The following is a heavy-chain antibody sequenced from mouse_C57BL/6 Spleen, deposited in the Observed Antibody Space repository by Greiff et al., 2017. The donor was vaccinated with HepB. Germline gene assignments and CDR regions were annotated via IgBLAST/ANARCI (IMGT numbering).Heavy chain of an antibody. CDR3: ARSPHWYFDV. V-gene: IGHV7-3*01. CDR2: IRNKANGYTT. Sequence: EVQLQESGGGLVQPGGSLSLSCAASGFTFTYYYMSWVRQPPGKALEWLGFIRNKANGYTTEYSASVKGRFTISRDNSQSILYLQMNALRAEDSATYYCARSPHWYFDVWGTGTTVTVSS. CDR1: GFTFTYYY. J-gene: IGHJ1*03.